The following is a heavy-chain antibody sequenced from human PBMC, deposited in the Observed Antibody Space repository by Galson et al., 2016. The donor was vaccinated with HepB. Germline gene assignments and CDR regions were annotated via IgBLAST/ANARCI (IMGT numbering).Heavy chain of an antibody. J-gene: IGHJ3*02. CDR2: ISYDGNNK. V-gene: IGHV3-30*18. D-gene: IGHD3-9*01. Sequence: SLRLSCAASGFTFSSYGIHWVRQAPGKGLEWVAVISYDGNNKYYADSAKGRFTISRDNSKNTLYPQMSSLRAEDTAVYCCAKKAHILTGPDAFDIWGQGTMVTVSS. CDR1: GFTFSSYG. CDR3: AKKAHILTGPDAFDI.